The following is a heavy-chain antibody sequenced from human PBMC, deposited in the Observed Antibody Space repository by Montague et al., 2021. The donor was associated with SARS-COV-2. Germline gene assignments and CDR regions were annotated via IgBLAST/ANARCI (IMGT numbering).Heavy chain of an antibody. J-gene: IGHJ3*02. CDR1: GYSISTGYY. CDR2: IYHSGST. V-gene: IGHV4-38-2*02. D-gene: IGHD6-19*01. CDR3: AKVAGSNDTFGI. Sequence: SETLSPTCTVSGYSISTGYYWGWIRQPPGKGLEWIGTIYHSGSTYFNPSLKSRVTMSVDTSKNQFSLNLSAVNAADTAVYYCAKVAGSNDTFGIWGRGTMVTVST.